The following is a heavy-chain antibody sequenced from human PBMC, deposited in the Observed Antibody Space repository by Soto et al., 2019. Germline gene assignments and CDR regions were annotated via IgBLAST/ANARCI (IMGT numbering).Heavy chain of an antibody. Sequence: QVQLVESGGGLVKPGGSLRLSCVVSGFTFSDYYMSWLRQAPGKGLEWVSYIVTSSAYTKYADSVKGRFSISRDNAKNSLYLEMNNLRVEDTAVYYCARLRASGWYMGGYLDSWGQGTLVTVSS. CDR2: IVTSSAYT. J-gene: IGHJ4*02. CDR3: ARLRASGWYMGGYLDS. V-gene: IGHV3-11*06. D-gene: IGHD6-13*01. CDR1: GFTFSDYY.